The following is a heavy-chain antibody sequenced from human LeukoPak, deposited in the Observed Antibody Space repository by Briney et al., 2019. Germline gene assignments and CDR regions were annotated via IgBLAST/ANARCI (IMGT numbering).Heavy chain of an antibody. V-gene: IGHV4-34*01. D-gene: IGHD2-15*01. Sequence: SETLSLTCAVYGGPFSGYYWSWIRQPQGKGLEWIGEINHSGSTNYNPSLKSPVTISVDTSKNQFSLKLSSVTGADTAVYYFARDLGYCSGCSCYSHDAFDIWGQGTMVTVSS. J-gene: IGHJ3*02. CDR1: GGPFSGYY. CDR2: INHSGST. CDR3: ARDLGYCSGCSCYSHDAFDI.